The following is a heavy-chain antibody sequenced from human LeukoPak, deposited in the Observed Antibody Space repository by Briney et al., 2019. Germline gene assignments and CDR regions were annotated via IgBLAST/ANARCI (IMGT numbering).Heavy chain of an antibody. D-gene: IGHD3-10*01. V-gene: IGHV3-33*01. CDR2: YDGSNK. Sequence: YDGSNKYYADSVKGRFTISRDNSKNTLYLQMNSLRAEDTAVYYCARDFGPDYYYYGMDVWGQGTTVTVSS. J-gene: IGHJ6*02. CDR3: ARDFGPDYYYYGMDV.